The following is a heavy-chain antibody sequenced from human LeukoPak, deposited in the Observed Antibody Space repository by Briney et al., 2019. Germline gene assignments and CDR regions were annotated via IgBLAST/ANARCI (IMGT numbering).Heavy chain of an antibody. V-gene: IGHV3-74*01. Sequence: GRSLRLSCAASGFTFSPHTMPWVRQAPGKGLVWVSRINSDGSSTSYADSVKGRFTISRDNAKNTLYLQMNSLRAEDTAVYYCLRGSTWYGDSIDYWGQGTLVTVSS. D-gene: IGHD4-17*01. CDR1: GFTFSPHT. CDR2: INSDGSST. J-gene: IGHJ4*02. CDR3: LRGSTWYGDSIDY.